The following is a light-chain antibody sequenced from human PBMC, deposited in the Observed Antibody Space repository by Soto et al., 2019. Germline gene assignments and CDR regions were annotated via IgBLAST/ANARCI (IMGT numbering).Light chain of an antibody. V-gene: IGKV3-15*01. CDR2: GEQ. Sequence: EIVMTQSPVTLSVSPGDRATLSCRASQNINTTLAWYQQMRGQAHRLLIPGEQTRATGIQARFSGSGSGTEFTLKIRRLQSEDFAVYYCQQYNNWPPLTFRGGTKADIK. CDR1: QNINTT. CDR3: QQYNNWPPLT. J-gene: IGKJ4*01.